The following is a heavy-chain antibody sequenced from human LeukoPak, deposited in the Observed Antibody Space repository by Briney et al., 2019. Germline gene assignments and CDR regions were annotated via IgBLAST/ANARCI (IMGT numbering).Heavy chain of an antibody. Sequence: GGSLRLSCAASGFAFSLHWMNWLRQAPGKGLEWVGLIKRETDGGTTDFAAPVKGRFTISRDDSKNTLYLQMNRLTSEDTAVYYCAQGSGFYYDYWGQGTLVTVSS. J-gene: IGHJ4*02. CDR1: GFAFSLHW. V-gene: IGHV3-15*07. CDR2: IKRETDGGTT. CDR3: AQGSGFYYDY. D-gene: IGHD3-22*01.